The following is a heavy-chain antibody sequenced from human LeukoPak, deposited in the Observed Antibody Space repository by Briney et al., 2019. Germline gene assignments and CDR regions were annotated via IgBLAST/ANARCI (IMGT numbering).Heavy chain of an antibody. D-gene: IGHD2-15*01. J-gene: IGHJ5*02. CDR1: GGSISSYY. CDR3: ARAPYCSGGSCPWFDP. CDR2: IYPSGST. V-gene: IGHV4-4*07. Sequence: SETLSLTCTVSGGSISSYYWSWIRQPAGKGLEWIGRIYPSGSTNYNPSLKSRLTMSVDTSKNQFSLKLISVTAADTAVYYCARAPYCSGGSCPWFDPWGQGTLVTVSS.